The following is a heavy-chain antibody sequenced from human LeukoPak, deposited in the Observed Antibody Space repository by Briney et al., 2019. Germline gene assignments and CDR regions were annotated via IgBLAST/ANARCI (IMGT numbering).Heavy chain of an antibody. Sequence: GGSLRLSCAASGFTFSSYSMNWVRQAPGKGLEWVSSISSSSSYIYYADSVKCRFTISRDNAKNSLYLQMNSLRAEDTAVYYCARDSVYPLREAFLGRYYYGMDVWGQGTTVTVSS. CDR1: GFTFSSYS. V-gene: IGHV3-21*01. CDR3: ARDSVYPLREAFLGRYYYGMDV. J-gene: IGHJ6*02. CDR2: ISSSSSYI. D-gene: IGHD3-3*02.